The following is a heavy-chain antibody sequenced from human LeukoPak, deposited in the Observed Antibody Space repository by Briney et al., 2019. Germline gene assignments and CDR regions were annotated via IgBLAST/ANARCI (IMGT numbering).Heavy chain of an antibody. V-gene: IGHV1-18*01. CDR3: ARDGIAAAGHGGYYYYGMDV. Sequence: AASVKVSCKASGGTFSSYAISWVRQAPGQGLEWMGWISAYNGNTNYAQKLQGRVTMTTDTSTSTAYMELRSLRSDDTAVYYCARDGIAAAGHGGYYYYGMDVWGQGTTVTVSS. CDR1: GGTFSSYA. D-gene: IGHD6-13*01. CDR2: ISAYNGNT. J-gene: IGHJ6*02.